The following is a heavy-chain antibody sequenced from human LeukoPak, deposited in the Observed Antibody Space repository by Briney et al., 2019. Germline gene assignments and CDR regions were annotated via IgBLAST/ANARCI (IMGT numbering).Heavy chain of an antibody. J-gene: IGHJ4*02. D-gene: IGHD3-22*01. CDR2: IYTSGST. CDR3: AREGDYYDSSGSPDFDY. V-gene: IGHV4-4*07. Sequence: PSETLSLTCTVSGGSISSYYWSWIRQPAGKGLEWIGRIYTSGSTNYNPSLKSRVTMSVDTSKNQFSLKLSSVTAADTAVYYCAREGDYYDSSGSPDFDYWGQGTLVTVSS. CDR1: GGSISSYY.